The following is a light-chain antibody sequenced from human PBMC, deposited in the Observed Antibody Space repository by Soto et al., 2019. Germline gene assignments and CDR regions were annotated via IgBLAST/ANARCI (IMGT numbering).Light chain of an antibody. CDR3: QQLNYWPRIT. CDR1: QSVSSN. V-gene: IGKV3-15*01. J-gene: IGKJ5*01. Sequence: EILMTQSPATLSLSPGYRSTLSFSASQSVSSNLAWYQQRPGQAPRLLIYGASTRATGIPARFSGSGSGTDFTLTISSLQSEDFAVYYCQQLNYWPRITFGQGTRLEIK. CDR2: GAS.